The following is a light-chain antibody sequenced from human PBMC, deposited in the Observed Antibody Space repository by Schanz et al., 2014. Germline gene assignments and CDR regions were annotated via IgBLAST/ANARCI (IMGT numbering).Light chain of an antibody. Sequence: EIVMTQSPATLSVSPGERATLSCRASQSVSNSYLAWYQQKPGQAPRLLIYGASTRATGIPARFSGNGSGTEFTLIISSLQSEDFAVYYCQQYNNWPPYSFGQGTKLEIK. V-gene: IGKV3-15*01. CDR2: GAS. CDR1: QSVSNSY. CDR3: QQYNNWPPYS. J-gene: IGKJ2*01.